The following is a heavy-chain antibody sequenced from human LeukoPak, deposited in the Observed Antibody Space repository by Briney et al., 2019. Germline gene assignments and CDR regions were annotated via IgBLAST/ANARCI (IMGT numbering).Heavy chain of an antibody. CDR2: IYYSGST. D-gene: IGHD4-17*01. J-gene: IGHJ3*02. Sequence: SETLSLTCTVSGGSISSSSYYWGWIRQPPGKGLEWIGSIYYSGSTNYNPSLKSRVTISVDTSKNQFSLKLSSVTAADTAVYYCARDEVTTQAFDIWGQGTMVTVSS. CDR3: ARDEVTTQAFDI. CDR1: GGSISSSSYY. V-gene: IGHV4-39*07.